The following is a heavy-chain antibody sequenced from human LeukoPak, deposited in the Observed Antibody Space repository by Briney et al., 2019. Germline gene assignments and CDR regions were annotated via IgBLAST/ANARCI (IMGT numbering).Heavy chain of an antibody. CDR1: GGSLSSNY. J-gene: IGHJ4*02. V-gene: IGHV4-59*04. D-gene: IGHD5/OR15-5a*01. CDR3: ATLVSTRYYFDY. Sequence: PSETLSLTCTVSGGSLSSNYWSWIRQPPGKGLEWIGNIYHSGITYYNHFNSSLKSRVTISIDTSKNQFSLRLTSVTAADTAVYFCATLVSTRYYFDYWGQGTLVTVSS. CDR2: IYHSGIT.